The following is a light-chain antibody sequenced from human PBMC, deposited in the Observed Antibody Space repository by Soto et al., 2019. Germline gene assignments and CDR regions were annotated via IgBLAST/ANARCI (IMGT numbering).Light chain of an antibody. CDR1: QDISFY. V-gene: IGKV1-33*01. Sequence: DIQMTQSPSSLSASVGDRVTITCQASQDISFYLNWFHQKPGKAPKLLIYGSSTLETGVPSRFSGGGSGTDFTLTISSLQPEDVGIYYCQQFDLSPRDTFGPGTRVD. CDR3: QQFDLSPRDT. J-gene: IGKJ3*01. CDR2: GSS.